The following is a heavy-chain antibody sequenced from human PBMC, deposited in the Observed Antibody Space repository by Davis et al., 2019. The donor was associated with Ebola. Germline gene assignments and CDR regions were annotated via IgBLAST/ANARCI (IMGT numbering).Heavy chain of an antibody. CDR2: ISGSTGNT. J-gene: IGHJ6*02. V-gene: IGHV3-23*01. CDR1: GFTFSSYA. D-gene: IGHD1-26*01. Sequence: GGSLRLSCAASGFTFSSYAMTWVRQAPGKGLEWVSTISGSTGNTHYADSVKGRFTISRDNSKNTLYLQMNSLRAEDTAVYYCAKCDEQYSGSYLYYYYDMDVWGQGTTVTVSS. CDR3: AKCDEQYSGSYLYYYYDMDV.